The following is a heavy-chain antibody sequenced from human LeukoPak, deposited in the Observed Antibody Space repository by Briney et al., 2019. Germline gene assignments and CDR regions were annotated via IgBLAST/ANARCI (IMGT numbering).Heavy chain of an antibody. CDR3: AREEYDYDGNSER. V-gene: IGHV4-34*01. J-gene: IGHJ4*02. CDR2: INHSGST. Sequence: PSETLSLTCAVYGGSFSGYYWSWIRQPPGKGLEWTGEINHSGSTNYNPSLKSRVAISVDTSKNQFSLKLSSVTAADTAVYYCAREEYDYDGNSERWGQGTLVTVSS. D-gene: IGHD4-23*01. CDR1: GGSFSGYY.